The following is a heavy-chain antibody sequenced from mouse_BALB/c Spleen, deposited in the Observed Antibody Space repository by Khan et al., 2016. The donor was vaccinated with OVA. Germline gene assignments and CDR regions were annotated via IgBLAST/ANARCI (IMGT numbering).Heavy chain of an antibody. CDR2: IWAGGST. J-gene: IGHJ4*01. CDR1: GFSLTSYG. V-gene: IGHV2-9*02. D-gene: IGHD2-3*01. Sequence: QVQLKESGPGLVAPSHSLSITCTVSGFSLTSYGIHWVRQPPGKGLEWLGVIWAGGSTNYNSALMSRLSISTDNSKSQVFLKMNSLQTDDTAMYYCARGDGYYEDAMDYWGQGTSVTVSA. CDR3: ARGDGYYEDAMDY.